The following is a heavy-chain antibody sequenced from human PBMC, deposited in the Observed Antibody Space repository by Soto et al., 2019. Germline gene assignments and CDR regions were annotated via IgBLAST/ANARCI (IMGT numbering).Heavy chain of an antibody. CDR2: INPNSGGT. CDR3: ARREFNWIDGYYYYYMDV. D-gene: IGHD1-1*01. CDR1: GYTFTGYY. J-gene: IGHJ6*03. Sequence: QVQLVQSGAEVKKPGASVKVSCKASGYTFTGYYMHWVRQAPGQGLEWMGWINPNSGGTNYAQKFQGWVTMTRDTSISTAYMELSRLRSDDTAVYYCARREFNWIDGYYYYYMDVWGKGTTVTVSS. V-gene: IGHV1-2*04.